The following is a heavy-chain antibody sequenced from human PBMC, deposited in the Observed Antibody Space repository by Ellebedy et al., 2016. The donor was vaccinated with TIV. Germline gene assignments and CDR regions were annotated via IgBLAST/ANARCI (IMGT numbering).Heavy chain of an antibody. CDR1: GDPISNSNYY. CDR2: LYPSGTT. V-gene: IGHV4-39*01. J-gene: IGHJ4*02. CDR3: ARVESIINYYFDY. Sequence: SETLSLTCAVSGDPISNSNYYWGWIRQPPGEGLEWIGTLYPSGTTHYNPSLKSRVSMSVDTSTNQFSLELKSVTVADTAVYYCARVESIINYYFDYWGQGALVTVSS.